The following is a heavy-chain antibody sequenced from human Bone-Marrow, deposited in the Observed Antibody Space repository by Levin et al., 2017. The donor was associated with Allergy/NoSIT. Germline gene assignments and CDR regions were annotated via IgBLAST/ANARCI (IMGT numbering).Heavy chain of an antibody. CDR1: GDSISPYY. CDR3: ARTNALVLAGLCFDY. CDR2: IFYSGTT. D-gene: IGHD3-9*01. V-gene: IGHV4-59*01. Sequence: KSSETLSLTCTVSGDSISPYYWSWIRQTPGKGLEWIGYIFYSGTTSYYPSLKNRVTISVDTSKSQFSLKLSSVTAADTAIYYCARTNALVLAGLCFDYWGQGTLVTVSS. J-gene: IGHJ4*02.